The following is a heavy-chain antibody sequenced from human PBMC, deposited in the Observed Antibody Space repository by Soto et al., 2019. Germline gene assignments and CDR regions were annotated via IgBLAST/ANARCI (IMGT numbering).Heavy chain of an antibody. CDR1: GLSTSSSSYH. CDR3: ARTASVLTHYWFDS. J-gene: IGHJ5*01. Sequence: PSEALSPPCTVSGLSTSSSSYHLGWVRQPPGKGLEWIGSIYYSGSTYYNPTLKSRITISVDTSKHQFSLKLSSVTAADTAVYYCARTASVLTHYWFDSWGQGTPVTVSS. CDR2: IYYSGST. V-gene: IGHV4-39*07.